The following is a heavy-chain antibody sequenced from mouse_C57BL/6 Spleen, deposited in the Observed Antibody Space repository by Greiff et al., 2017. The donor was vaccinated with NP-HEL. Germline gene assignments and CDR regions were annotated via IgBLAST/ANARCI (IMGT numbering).Heavy chain of an antibody. D-gene: IGHD2-3*01. CDR3: ARGGYYDY. CDR1: GFTFSDYG. V-gene: IGHV5-17*01. CDR2: ISSGSSTI. Sequence: EVQLVEPGGGLVKPGGSLKLSCAASGFTFSDYGMHWVRQAPEKGLEWVAYISSGSSTIYYADTVKGRYTISRDNAKSTLFLQMTSLRSEDRAMYCCARGGYYDYWGQGTTLTVSS. J-gene: IGHJ2*01.